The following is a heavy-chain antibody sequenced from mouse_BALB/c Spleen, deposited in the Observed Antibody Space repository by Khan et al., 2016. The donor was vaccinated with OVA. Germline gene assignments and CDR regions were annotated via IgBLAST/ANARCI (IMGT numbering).Heavy chain of an antibody. V-gene: IGHV3-2*02. CDR1: GYSITSEYT. CDR3: ARKDYYDYDPFPY. CDR2: ISYSGNT. J-gene: IGHJ3*01. D-gene: IGHD2-4*01. Sequence: EVQLQESGPGLVKPSQSLSLTCTVTGYSITSEYTWNWIRQFPGNKLEWMGFISYSGNTRYNPSLKSRISITRDTSKNQFSLQLNSVTSEDTATYYCARKDYYDYDPFPYWGQGTLVTVSA.